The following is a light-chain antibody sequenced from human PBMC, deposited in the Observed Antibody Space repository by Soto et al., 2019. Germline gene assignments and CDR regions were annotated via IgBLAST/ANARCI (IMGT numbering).Light chain of an antibody. CDR3: QQYGSSPSWK. V-gene: IGKV3-20*01. J-gene: IGKJ1*01. CDR2: GAS. Sequence: EIVLTQSPGTLSLSPGERATLSCRASQSVSSSYLAWYQQKPGQAPRLLIYGASSRATGIPDRFSGSGYGTDFNLPIRRLEPEEGAAYYCQQYGSSPSWKFGQGTKV. CDR1: QSVSSSY.